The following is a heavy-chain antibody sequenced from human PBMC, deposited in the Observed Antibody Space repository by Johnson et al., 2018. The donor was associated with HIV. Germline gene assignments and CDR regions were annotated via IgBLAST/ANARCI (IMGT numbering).Heavy chain of an antibody. CDR1: GFTFSSYG. D-gene: IGHD1-7*01. CDR3: ARENYRRRDAFDV. J-gene: IGHJ3*01. Sequence: QVQLVESGGGVVQPGGSLRLSCAASGFTFSSYGMHWVRQAPGKGLEWVAFIRYARSNKYYADAVKGVFTISRDNSKNTLYLQMNSLRAEDTAVYYCARENYRRRDAFDVWGQGTVVIVSS. CDR2: IRYARSNK. V-gene: IGHV3-30*02.